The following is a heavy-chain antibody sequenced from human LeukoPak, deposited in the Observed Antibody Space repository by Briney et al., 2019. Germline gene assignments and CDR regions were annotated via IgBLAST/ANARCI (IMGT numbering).Heavy chain of an antibody. CDR2: IRSKGNSYAT. J-gene: IGHJ3*02. CDR3: TRHYDILTGYYHYAFDI. Sequence: GGSLRLSCAASGFTFSGSAMHWVRQASGKGLEGVGRIRSKGNSYATAYAASGKGSFTISREESKKTAYVKMNSLKTEDTAVYYCTRHYDILTGYYHYAFDIWGQGTMVTVSS. D-gene: IGHD3-9*01. CDR1: GFTFSGSA. V-gene: IGHV3-73*01.